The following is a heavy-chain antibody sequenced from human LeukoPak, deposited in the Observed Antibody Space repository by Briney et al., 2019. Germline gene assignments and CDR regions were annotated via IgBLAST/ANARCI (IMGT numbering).Heavy chain of an antibody. CDR2: ISYDGSNK. V-gene: IGHV3-30*04. D-gene: IGHD3-3*01. CDR3: ARDHPEFTSDFQFDP. J-gene: IGHJ5*02. Sequence: PGGSLRLSCAASGFTFSSYAMHWVRQAPGKGLEWVAVISYDGSNKYYADSVKGRFTISRDNSKNTLYLQMNSLRAEDTAVYYCARDHPEFTSDFQFDPWGQGTLVTVSS. CDR1: GFTFSSYA.